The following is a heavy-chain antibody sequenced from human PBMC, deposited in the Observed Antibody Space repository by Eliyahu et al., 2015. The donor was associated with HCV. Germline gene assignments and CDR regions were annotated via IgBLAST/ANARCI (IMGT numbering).Heavy chain of an antibody. CDR1: GFRFSSYG. CDR2: IWSDGRKT. Sequence: QVQLVESGGGVVQPGRXLRLSCAASGFRFSSYGFHWVRQAPGKGLEWVAAIWSDGRKTDYVDSVKGRFTISRDTSKNTLYLQMNSLRAEDTAVYYCARDLSIGALDYGGQGSLVTVSS. D-gene: IGHD6-6*01. J-gene: IGHJ4*02. CDR3: ARDLSIGALDY. V-gene: IGHV3-33*01.